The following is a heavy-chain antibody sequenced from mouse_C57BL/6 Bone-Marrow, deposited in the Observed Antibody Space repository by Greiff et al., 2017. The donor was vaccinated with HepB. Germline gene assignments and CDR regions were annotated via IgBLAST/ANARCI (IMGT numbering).Heavy chain of an antibody. CDR3: ARRAYYSNYFSFAY. CDR1: GYTFTSYW. D-gene: IGHD2-5*01. Sequence: VQLQQPGAELVRPGSSVKLSCKASGYTFTSYWMHWVKQRPIQGLEWIGNIDPSDSETHYNQKFKDKATLTVDKSSSTAYMQLSSLTSEDSAVYYCARRAYYSNYFSFAYWGQGTLVTVSA. CDR2: IDPSDSET. J-gene: IGHJ3*01. V-gene: IGHV1-52*01.